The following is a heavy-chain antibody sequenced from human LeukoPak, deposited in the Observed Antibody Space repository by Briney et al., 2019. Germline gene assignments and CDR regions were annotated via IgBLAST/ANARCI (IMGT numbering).Heavy chain of an antibody. D-gene: IGHD6-13*01. CDR1: GFTFSSYG. J-gene: IGHJ4*02. Sequence: EGSLRLSCAASGFTFSSYGMHWVRQAPGKGLEWVAVIWYDGSNKYYADSVKGRFTISRGNSKNTLYLQMNSLRAEDTAVYYCAKDLGIAGYWGQGTLVTVSS. CDR3: AKDLGIAGY. V-gene: IGHV3-33*06. CDR2: IWYDGSNK.